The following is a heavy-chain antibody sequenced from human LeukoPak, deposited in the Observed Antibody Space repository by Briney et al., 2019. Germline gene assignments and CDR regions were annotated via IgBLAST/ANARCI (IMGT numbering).Heavy chain of an antibody. Sequence: SGTLSLTCAVSAGSISSGSWWNWVRQPPGKGLEWIGEIYHSGSTNYNPSLKSRVTISVDTSQNQFSLRLSSVTAADTAVYYCAGGRYVTTRGGAAAGFLDYWGQGTLVTVST. V-gene: IGHV4-4*02. CDR1: AGSISSGSW. J-gene: IGHJ4*02. D-gene: IGHD6-13*01. CDR2: IYHSGST. CDR3: AGGRYVTTRGGAAAGFLDY.